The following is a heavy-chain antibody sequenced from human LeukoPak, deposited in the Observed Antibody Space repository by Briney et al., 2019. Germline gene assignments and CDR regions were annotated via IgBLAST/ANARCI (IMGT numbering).Heavy chain of an antibody. CDR3: ATDLMGGGYSGYDLIDY. V-gene: IGHV1-24*01. D-gene: IGHD5-12*01. J-gene: IGHJ4*02. Sequence: ASVKVSCKVSGDTLTELSMQGVRQAPGKGLEWMGGFDPEDGETIYAQKFQGRVTMTEDTSTDTAYMELSSLRSEDTAVYYCATDLMGGGYSGYDLIDYWGQGTLVTVSS. CDR2: FDPEDGET. CDR1: GDTLTELS.